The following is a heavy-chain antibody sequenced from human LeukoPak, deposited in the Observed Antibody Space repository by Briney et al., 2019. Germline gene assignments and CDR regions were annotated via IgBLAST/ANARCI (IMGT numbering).Heavy chain of an antibody. CDR1: GGSFTGYY. CDR2: IHHDGRA. D-gene: IGHD3-22*01. Sequence: PSETLSLTCGVYGGSFTGYYWSWIRQPPGKGLEWIGEIHHDGRATYDPSLKSRLTMSVDTSKNQFSLRLNSVTAADTAVYYCARGRYYFGSDGYGDYWGQGTLVTVSS. V-gene: IGHV4-34*01. J-gene: IGHJ4*02. CDR3: ARGRYYFGSDGYGDY.